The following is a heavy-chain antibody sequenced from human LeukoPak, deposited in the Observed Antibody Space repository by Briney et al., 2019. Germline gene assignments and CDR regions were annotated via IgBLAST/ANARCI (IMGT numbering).Heavy chain of an antibody. Sequence: PGGSLRLSCTASGFTFGDYAMSWVRQAPGKGLEWVGFIRSKAYGGTTEYAASVKGRFTISRDDSKSIAYLQMNSLKTEDTAAYYCTRDDPDLSDFWSGYDAFDIWGQGTMVTVSS. D-gene: IGHD3-3*01. V-gene: IGHV3-49*04. J-gene: IGHJ3*02. CDR1: GFTFGDYA. CDR2: IRSKAYGGTT. CDR3: TRDDPDLSDFWSGYDAFDI.